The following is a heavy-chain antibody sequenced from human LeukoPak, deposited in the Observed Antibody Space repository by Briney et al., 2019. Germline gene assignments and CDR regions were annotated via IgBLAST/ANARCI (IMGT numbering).Heavy chain of an antibody. Sequence: PGGSLRLSCAASGFTFSSYGMHWVRQAPGKGLEWVAVISYDGSNKYYADSVKGRFTISRDNSKNTLYLQMNSLRAEDTAVYYCAKDPGFESGYYRVDHNYWGQGTLVTVSS. D-gene: IGHD3-3*01. CDR1: GFTFSSYG. J-gene: IGHJ4*02. V-gene: IGHV3-30*18. CDR2: ISYDGSNK. CDR3: AKDPGFESGYYRVDHNY.